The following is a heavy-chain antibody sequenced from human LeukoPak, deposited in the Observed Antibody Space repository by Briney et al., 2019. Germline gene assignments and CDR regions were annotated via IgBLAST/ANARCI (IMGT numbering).Heavy chain of an antibody. D-gene: IGHD4-11*01. CDR3: ARLPGDYSNQP. CDR1: GFTFSSYS. V-gene: IGHV3-21*04. Sequence: GGSLRLSCAASGFTFSSYSMNWVRQAPGKGLEWVSSISSSSSYIYYADSVKGRFTISRDNAKNSLYLQMNSLRAEDTALYYCARLPGDYSNQPWGQGTLVTVSS. CDR2: ISSSSSYI. J-gene: IGHJ5*02.